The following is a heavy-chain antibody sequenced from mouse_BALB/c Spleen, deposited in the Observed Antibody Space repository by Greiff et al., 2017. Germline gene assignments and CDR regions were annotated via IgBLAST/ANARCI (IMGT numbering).Heavy chain of an antibody. V-gene: IGHV5-12-1*01. CDR2: ISSGGGST. D-gene: IGHD3-1*01. CDR3: ARHGAPSGGVAMDY. J-gene: IGHJ4*01. Sequence: EVKVVESGGGLVKPGGSLKLSCAASGFAFSSYDMSWVRQTPEKRLEWVAYISSGGGSTYYPDTVKGRFTISRDNAKNTLYLQMSSLKSEDTAMYYCARHGAPSGGVAMDYWGQGTSVTVSS. CDR1: GFAFSSYD.